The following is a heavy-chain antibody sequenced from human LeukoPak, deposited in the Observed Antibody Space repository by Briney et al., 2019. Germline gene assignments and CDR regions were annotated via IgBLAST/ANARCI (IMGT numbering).Heavy chain of an antibody. J-gene: IGHJ5*02. D-gene: IGHD2-2*02. CDR2: INHSGST. V-gene: IGHV4-34*01. CDR3: ARGFECSSTSCYNSPFDP. CDR1: GGSFSGYY. Sequence: SETLSLTCAVYGGSFSGYYWSRIRQPPGKGLEWIGEINHSGSTNYNPSLKSRVTISVDTSKNQFSLKLSSVTAADTAVYYCARGFECSSTSCYNSPFDPWGQGTLVTVSS.